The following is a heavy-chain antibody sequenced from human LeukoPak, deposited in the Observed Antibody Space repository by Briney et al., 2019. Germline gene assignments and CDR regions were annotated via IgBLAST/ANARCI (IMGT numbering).Heavy chain of an antibody. V-gene: IGHV3-9*01. J-gene: IGHJ4*02. CDR3: AKDMTAAAGSIDY. CDR1: GFTFDDYA. Sequence: AGGSLRLSCAASGFTFDDYAMHWVRQAPGKGLEWVSGISWNSGSIGYADSVKGRFTISRDNAKNSLYLQMNSLRAEDTALYYCAKDMTAAAGSIDYWGQGTLVTVSS. D-gene: IGHD6-13*01. CDR2: ISWNSGSI.